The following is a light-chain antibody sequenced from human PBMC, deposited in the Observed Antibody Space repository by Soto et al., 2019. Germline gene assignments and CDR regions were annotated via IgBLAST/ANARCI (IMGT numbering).Light chain of an antibody. CDR2: APS. V-gene: IGKV1-6*01. Sequence: YSLASSVAIRVTITSRASQGIRNDLGWLQQKSGRAPKLLIYAPSNLQSWDPSRSSRTGSGTEFTLTISSVQPDDFAAYYCHQHNAHPYTFGQGTKVDI. CDR3: HQHNAHPYT. J-gene: IGKJ2*01. CDR1: QGIRND.